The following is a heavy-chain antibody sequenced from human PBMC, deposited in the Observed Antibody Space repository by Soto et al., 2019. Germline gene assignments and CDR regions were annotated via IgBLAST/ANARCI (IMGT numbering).Heavy chain of an antibody. J-gene: IGHJ4*02. V-gene: IGHV3-20*01. CDR3: ARRSGDQQVCDF. Sequence: EVQLVESGGGVARPGGSLRLSCAASGFTFEDHGMSWVRQAPGKGLEWLSDISWDGGTTVYADSVKGRFTVSRNNAKSSLYLQMNSLKRGDTAFYHCARRSGDQQVCDFWGQGTLVTVSS. CDR1: GFTFEDHG. D-gene: IGHD3-10*01. CDR2: ISWDGGTT.